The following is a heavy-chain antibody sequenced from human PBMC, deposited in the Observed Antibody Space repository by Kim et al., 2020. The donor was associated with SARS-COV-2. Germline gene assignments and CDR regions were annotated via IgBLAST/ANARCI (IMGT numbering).Heavy chain of an antibody. CDR2: INHSGST. J-gene: IGHJ4*02. CDR3: ARKDYYGSGSYRY. CDR1: GGSFSGYY. D-gene: IGHD3-10*01. Sequence: SETLSLTCAVYGGSFSGYYWSWIRQPPGKGLEWIGEINHSGSTNYNPSLKSRVTISVDTSKNQFSLKLSSVTAADTAVYYCARKDYYGSGSYRYWGQGTL. V-gene: IGHV4-34*01.